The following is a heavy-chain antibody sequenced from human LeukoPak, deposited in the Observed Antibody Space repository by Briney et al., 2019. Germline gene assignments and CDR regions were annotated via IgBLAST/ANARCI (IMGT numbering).Heavy chain of an antibody. CDR2: IYSGGST. CDR3: ARFTTVAGLDY. J-gene: IGHJ4*02. CDR1: GFTVSSNH. D-gene: IGHD6-19*01. Sequence: GGSLRLSCAASGFTVSSNHMSWVRQAPGKGLEWVSVIYSGGSTYYADSVKGRFTISRDNSKNTLYLQMNSLRAEDTAVYYCARFTTVAGLDYWGQGTLVTVSS. V-gene: IGHV3-53*01.